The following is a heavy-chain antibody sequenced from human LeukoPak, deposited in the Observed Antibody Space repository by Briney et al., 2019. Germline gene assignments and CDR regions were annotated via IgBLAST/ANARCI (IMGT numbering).Heavy chain of an antibody. J-gene: IGHJ5*02. CDR1: GFTFSSYA. D-gene: IGHD4-17*01. CDR2: ISGSGGST. V-gene: IGHV3-23*01. CDR3: AKTTRGLRGNTFGAFDP. Sequence: GGSLRLSCAASGFTFSSYAMSWVRQAPGKGLEWVSAISGSGGSTYYADSVKGRFTISRDNSKNTLYLQMNSLRAEDTAVYYCAKTTRGLRGNTFGAFDPWGQGTLVTVSS.